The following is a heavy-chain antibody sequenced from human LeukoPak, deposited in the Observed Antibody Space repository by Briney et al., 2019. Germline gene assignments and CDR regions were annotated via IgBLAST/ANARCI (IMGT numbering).Heavy chain of an antibody. V-gene: IGHV4-39*01. J-gene: IGHJ2*01. CDR3: ARKWGSYFDWYFDL. Sequence: SETLSLTCTVSGGSISSSSYYWGWIRQPPGKGLEWIGSVYYSGSTYYNSSLQSRITISVDTSKNQFSLKLSSVTAADTAVYYCARKWGSYFDWYFDLWGRGTLVTVSS. CDR1: GGSISSSSYY. D-gene: IGHD1-26*01. CDR2: VYYSGST.